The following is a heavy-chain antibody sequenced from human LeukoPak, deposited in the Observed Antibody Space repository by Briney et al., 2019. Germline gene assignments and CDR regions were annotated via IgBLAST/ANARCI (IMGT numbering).Heavy chain of an antibody. Sequence: SGGSLRLSCAASGFTFSSYSMNWVRQAPGKGLEWVSSISSSSSYIYYADSVKGRFTISRDNAKNSLYLQMNSLRAEDTAVYYCARDRGIAAAGRSNYFDYWGQGTLVTVSS. CDR1: GFTFSSYS. J-gene: IGHJ4*02. D-gene: IGHD6-13*01. V-gene: IGHV3-21*01. CDR3: ARDRGIAAAGRSNYFDY. CDR2: ISSSSSYI.